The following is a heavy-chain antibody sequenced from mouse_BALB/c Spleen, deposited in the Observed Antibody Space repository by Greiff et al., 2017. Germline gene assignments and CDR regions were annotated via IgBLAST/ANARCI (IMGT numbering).Heavy chain of an antibody. CDR3: ARGATALYFDG. CDR1: GYTFTSYV. J-gene: IGHJ1*01. Sequence: VQLKQSGPELVKPGASVKMSCKASGYTFTSYVMHWVKQKPGQGLEWIGYINPYNDGTKYNEKFKGKATLTSDKSSSTAYMELSSLTSEDSAVYYCARGATALYFDGWGAGTTVTVSS. D-gene: IGHD1-2*01. CDR2: INPYNDGT. V-gene: IGHV1-14*01.